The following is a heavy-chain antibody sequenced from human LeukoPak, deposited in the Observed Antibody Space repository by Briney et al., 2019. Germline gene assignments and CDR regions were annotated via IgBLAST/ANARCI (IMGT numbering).Heavy chain of an antibody. V-gene: IGHV3-9*01. CDR2: ISWNSGSI. CDR3: AKDQSGGVAAAGPACYYYGMDV. D-gene: IGHD6-13*01. Sequence: GGSLRLSCAASGFTFDDYAMHWVRQAPGKGLEWVSGISWNSGSIGYADSVKGRFTISRDNAKNSLYLQMNSLRAEDTALYYCAKDQSGGVAAAGPACYYYGMDVWGQGTTVTVSS. J-gene: IGHJ6*02. CDR1: GFTFDDYA.